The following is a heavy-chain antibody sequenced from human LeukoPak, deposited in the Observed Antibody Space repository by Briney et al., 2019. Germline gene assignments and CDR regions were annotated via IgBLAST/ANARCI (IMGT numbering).Heavy chain of an antibody. CDR2: INQDGSEK. J-gene: IGHJ4*02. CDR3: ARWAY. V-gene: IGHV3-7*05. Sequence: GGSLRLSCAASGFTFSSYTMNWVRQAPGKGLECVATINQDGSEKDYLDSVNGRFTISRDNAKNSLYLQMNSLRAEDTAVHYCARWAYWGQGTLVSVSS. CDR1: GFTFSSYT.